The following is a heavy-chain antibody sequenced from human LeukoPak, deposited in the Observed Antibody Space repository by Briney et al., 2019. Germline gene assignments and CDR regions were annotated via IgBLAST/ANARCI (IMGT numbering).Heavy chain of an antibody. CDR1: GFTFTSSA. Sequence: SVKVSCKASGFTFTSSAMQWVRQARGQRLEWIGWIVVGSGNTNYAQKFQERVTITRDMSTSTAYMELSSLRSEDTAVYYCARGPWSGYSRDAFDIWGQGTMVTVSS. V-gene: IGHV1-58*02. D-gene: IGHD3-3*01. J-gene: IGHJ3*02. CDR3: ARGPWSGYSRDAFDI. CDR2: IVVGSGNT.